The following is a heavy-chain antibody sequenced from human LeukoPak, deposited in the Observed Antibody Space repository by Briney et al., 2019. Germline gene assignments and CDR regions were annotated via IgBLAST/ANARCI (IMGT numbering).Heavy chain of an antibody. CDR3: AAGSYYLHFDY. CDR1: GFTFNNNE. D-gene: IGHD3-10*01. Sequence: GGSLTLSCAASGFTFNNNEMNWVRQATGKGLEWISYIGASGRTIYYADSVKGRFSISRDNGKNSLYLQMNSLRAEDTAVYYCAAGSYYLHFDYWGQGTLVTVSS. V-gene: IGHV3-48*03. CDR2: IGASGRTI. J-gene: IGHJ4*02.